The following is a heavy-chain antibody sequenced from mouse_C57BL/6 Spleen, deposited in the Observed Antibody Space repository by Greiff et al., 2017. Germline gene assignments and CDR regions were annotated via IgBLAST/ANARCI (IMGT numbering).Heavy chain of an antibody. Sequence: VQLQQPGAELVMPGASVKMSCTASGFTFTSYWMHWVKQRPGQGLEWIGEIDPADSYTNYNPKFKGKSTLTVDKSSSTAYLQLSGLASEDSAVYYCARGGFAYWGQGTLVTVSA. CDR3: ARGGFAY. J-gene: IGHJ3*01. CDR2: IDPADSYT. CDR1: GFTFTSYW. V-gene: IGHV1-69*01.